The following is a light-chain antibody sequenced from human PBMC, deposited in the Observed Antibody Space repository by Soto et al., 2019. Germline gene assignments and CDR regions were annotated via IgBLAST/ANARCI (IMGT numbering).Light chain of an antibody. CDR3: QKYGSSPLT. CDR2: DAS. Sequence: EIVLTQSPDTLSLSPGERATLSCRASQSVRSNYLAWYQQKPGQAPRFLIYDASSRATGIPDRFSGSGSGTEFNLTISRLEPEDFAVYYCQKYGSSPLTFGGGTKVEIK. CDR1: QSVRSNY. J-gene: IGKJ4*01. V-gene: IGKV3-20*01.